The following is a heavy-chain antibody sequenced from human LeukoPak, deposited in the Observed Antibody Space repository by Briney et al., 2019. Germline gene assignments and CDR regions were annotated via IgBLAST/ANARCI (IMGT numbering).Heavy chain of an antibody. D-gene: IGHD6-13*01. Sequence: GASVKVSCKASGYTFTSYDINWVRQATGQGLEWMGWMNPNSGNTGYAQKFQGRVTITTDESTSTAYMELSSLRSEDTAVYYCARGQHSSSWYPVHPEYFQHWGQGTLVTVSS. CDR2: MNPNSGNT. V-gene: IGHV1-8*01. CDR1: GYTFTSYD. CDR3: ARGQHSSSWYPVHPEYFQH. J-gene: IGHJ1*01.